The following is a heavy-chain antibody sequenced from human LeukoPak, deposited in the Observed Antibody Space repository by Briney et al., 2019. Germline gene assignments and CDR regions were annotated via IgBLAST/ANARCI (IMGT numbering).Heavy chain of an antibody. Sequence: PGGSLRLSCAASGFTFSGYWMHWVRQAPGKGLVWVSLIKSDGSSAMYADSVKGRFSISRDNAKNTLCLQMNSLRAEDTAVYFCAREVASAAFDYWGQGTPVTVSS. D-gene: IGHD5-12*01. CDR3: AREVASAAFDY. J-gene: IGHJ4*02. CDR2: IKSDGSSA. CDR1: GFTFSGYW. V-gene: IGHV3-74*03.